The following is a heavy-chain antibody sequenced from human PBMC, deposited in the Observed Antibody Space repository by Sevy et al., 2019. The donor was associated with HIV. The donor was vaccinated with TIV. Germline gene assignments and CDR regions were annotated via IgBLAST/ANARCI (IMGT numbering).Heavy chain of an antibody. V-gene: IGHV3-33*01. J-gene: IGHJ4*02. CDR1: GFIFSDYG. CDR2: IWYDGINK. D-gene: IGHD3-10*01. CDR3: ARDNLIPVMVTMVRRDLSYYFDY. Sequence: GGSLRLSCAASGFIFSDYGMHWVRQAPGKGLEWVAVIWYDGINKYYADSVKGRFTISRDNSKNTLYLQMNSLRAADTAVYYCARDNLIPVMVTMVRRDLSYYFDYWGQGTLVTVSS.